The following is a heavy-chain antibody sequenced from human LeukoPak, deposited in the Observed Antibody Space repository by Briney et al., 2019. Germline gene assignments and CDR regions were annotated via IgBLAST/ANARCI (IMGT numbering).Heavy chain of an antibody. V-gene: IGHV3-48*03. J-gene: IGHJ4*02. CDR3: VTTAYYFDY. Sequence: GGSLRLSCAASGFTFSSYEMNWVRQAPGKGLEWVSYISSSGSTIYYADSVKGRFTFSRDNSKNMLFLQMNSLRAEDTAIYYCVTTAYYFDYWGPGTLVTVSS. D-gene: IGHD4-11*01. CDR1: GFTFSSYE. CDR2: ISSSGSTI.